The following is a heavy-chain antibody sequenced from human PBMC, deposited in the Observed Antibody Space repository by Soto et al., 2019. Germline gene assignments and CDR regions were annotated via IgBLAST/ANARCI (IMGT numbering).Heavy chain of an antibody. CDR2: IIPIFGTA. CDR3: ARDLADYYGSGSYYKPPPMDV. CDR1: GGTFSSYA. Sequence: SVKVSCKASGGTFSSYAISWVRQAPGQGLEWMGGIIPIFGTANYAQKFQGRVTITADESTSTAYMELSSLRSEDTAVYYCARDLADYYGSGSYYKPPPMDVWGQGTTVTVS. V-gene: IGHV1-69*13. J-gene: IGHJ6*02. D-gene: IGHD3-10*01.